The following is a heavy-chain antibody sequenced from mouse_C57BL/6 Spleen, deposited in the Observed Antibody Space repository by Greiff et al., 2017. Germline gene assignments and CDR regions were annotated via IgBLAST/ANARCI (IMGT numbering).Heavy chain of an antibody. V-gene: IGHV1-76*01. J-gene: IGHJ1*03. Sequence: QVQLQQPGAELVRPGASVKLSCTASGYTFTDYYINWVKQRPGQGLEWIARIYPGSGYTYYNEKFKGKATLTAETSSSTAYMQLSSLTSEDSAVYCWARGPSYYYSSYEWDFDVWGTGTTVTVSS. CDR1: GYTFTDYY. D-gene: IGHD1-1*01. CDR2: IYPGSGYT. CDR3: ARGPSYYYSSYEWDFDV.